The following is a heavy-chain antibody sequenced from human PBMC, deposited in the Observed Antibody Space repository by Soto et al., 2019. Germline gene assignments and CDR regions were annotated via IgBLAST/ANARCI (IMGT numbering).Heavy chain of an antibody. V-gene: IGHV4-39*01. J-gene: IGHJ6*03. CDR1: GGSISSGSYY. CDR3: AGHGPTYYYYLDV. Sequence: QLQLQESGPGLVKPSGTLSLTCTVSGGSISSGSYYWGWIRQPPGKGLEWIGSIYYSGSSYYNPSLKSRVTISVDTSNNQFSLRLSSVTAADTAVYYCAGHGPTYYYYLDVWGKGTAVTVSS. CDR2: IYYSGSS.